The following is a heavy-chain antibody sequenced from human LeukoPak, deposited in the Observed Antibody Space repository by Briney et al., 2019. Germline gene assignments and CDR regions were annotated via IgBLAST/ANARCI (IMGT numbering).Heavy chain of an antibody. V-gene: IGHV4-34*01. CDR1: GGSFSGYY. CDR3: AGEGYCSSTSCYNAPLDV. D-gene: IGHD2-2*02. CDR2: IYHSGST. J-gene: IGHJ6*04. Sequence: SETLSLTCAVYGGSFSGYYWSWIRQPPGKGLEWIGEIYHSGSTNYNPSLKSRVTISVDKSKNQFSLKLSSVTAADTAVYYCAGEGYCSSTSCYNAPLDVWGKGTTVTVSS.